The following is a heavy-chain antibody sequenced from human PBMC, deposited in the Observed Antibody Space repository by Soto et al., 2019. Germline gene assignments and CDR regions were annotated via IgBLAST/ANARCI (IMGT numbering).Heavy chain of an antibody. J-gene: IGHJ6*02. Sequence: LSLTCAVYGGSFSGYYWIWIRQPPGKGLEWIGEINHSGSTNYNPSLKSRVTISVDTSKNQFSLKLSSVTAADTAVYYCARGRIRPYDVWGQGTTVTVSS. CDR2: INHSGST. V-gene: IGHV4-34*01. CDR3: ARGRIRPYDV. CDR1: GGSFSGYY.